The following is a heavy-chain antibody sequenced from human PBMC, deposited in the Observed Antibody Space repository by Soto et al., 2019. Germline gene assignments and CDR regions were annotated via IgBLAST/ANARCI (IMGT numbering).Heavy chain of an antibody. J-gene: IGHJ4*02. CDR3: ASSQSAHRQWLAPDY. V-gene: IGHV1-18*01. D-gene: IGHD6-19*01. CDR2: ISAYNGNT. Sequence: ASVKVSCKASGYTFTSYGISWVRQAPGQGLEWMGWISAYNGNTNYAQKLQGRVTMTTDTSTSTAYMELRSLRSDDTAVYYCASSQSAHRQWLAPDYWGKGTLVTVSS. CDR1: GYTFTSYG.